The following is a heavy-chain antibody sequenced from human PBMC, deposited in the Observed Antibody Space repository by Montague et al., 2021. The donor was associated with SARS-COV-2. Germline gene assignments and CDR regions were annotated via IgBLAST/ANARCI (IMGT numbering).Heavy chain of an antibody. J-gene: IGHJ3*01. CDR1: GFSIGSGDY. V-gene: IGHV4-38-2*02. CDR3: VGEKAGGLRNVFDV. CDR2: IYHSGTT. Sequence: SETLSLTCTVSGFSIGSGDYWGWLRPPPGKGLEWIWSIYHSGTTXXHPSLQRRLTMSIDTSTNQFSLWLTSVTAADTAVFFCVGEKAGGLRNVFDVWGQGTTVTVSS.